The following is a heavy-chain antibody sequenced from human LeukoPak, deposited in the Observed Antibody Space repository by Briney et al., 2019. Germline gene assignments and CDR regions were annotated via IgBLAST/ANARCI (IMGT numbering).Heavy chain of an antibody. J-gene: IGHJ4*02. CDR3: ARHEGYSYDY. Sequence: SETLSLTCAVSGGSINSTKWWSWVRQPPGKGLEWIGDIYHSGSTNYKSSLKSRVTISVDKSKNQFSLKLSSVTAADTAVYYCARHEGYSYDYWGQGTLVTVSS. CDR2: IYHSGST. CDR1: GGSINSTKW. V-gene: IGHV4-4*02.